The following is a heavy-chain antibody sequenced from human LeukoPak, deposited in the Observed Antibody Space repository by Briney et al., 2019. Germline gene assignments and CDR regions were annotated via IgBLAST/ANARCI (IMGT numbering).Heavy chain of an antibody. J-gene: IGHJ5*02. CDR3: ARLKYTSSYYTWFDP. Sequence: GGSLRPSCAASGFTFNRYAMNWVRQAPGKGLEWVSTISDSGDQTYSADSVKGRFTSSRDNSNNTLYLQMNSLRAEDTAVYYCARLKYTSSYYTWFDPWGQGTLVTVSS. D-gene: IGHD6-13*01. V-gene: IGHV3-23*01. CDR2: ISDSGDQT. CDR1: GFTFNRYA.